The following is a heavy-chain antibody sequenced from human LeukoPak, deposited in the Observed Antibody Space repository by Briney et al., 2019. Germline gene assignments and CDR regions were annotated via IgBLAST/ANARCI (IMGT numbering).Heavy chain of an antibody. J-gene: IGHJ4*02. D-gene: IGHD6-13*01. CDR2: MNPNRGNT. Sequence: GASVKVSCKASGYSFTSYDINWVRQATGQGLEWMGWMNPNRGNTGSAQKFQGRVTMTRNTSISTAYMELSNLRSEDTAVYYCARRVAAGGTCMGYWGQGTLVTVSS. CDR3: ARRVAAGGTCMGY. CDR1: GYSFTSYD. V-gene: IGHV1-8*01.